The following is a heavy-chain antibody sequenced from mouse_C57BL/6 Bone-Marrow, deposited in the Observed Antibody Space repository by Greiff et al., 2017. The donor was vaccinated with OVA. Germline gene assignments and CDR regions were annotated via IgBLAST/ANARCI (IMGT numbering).Heavy chain of an antibody. V-gene: IGHV1-64*01. CDR1: GYTFTSYW. CDR2: IHPNSGST. D-gene: IGHD1-1*02. J-gene: IGHJ3*01. Sequence: QVHVKQPGAELVKPGASVKLSCKASGYTFTSYWMHWVKQRPGQGLEWIGMIHPNSGSTNYNEKFKSKATLTVDKSSSTAYMQLSSLTSEDSAVYYWAWSSWFAYWGQGTLVTVSA. CDR3: AWSSWFAY.